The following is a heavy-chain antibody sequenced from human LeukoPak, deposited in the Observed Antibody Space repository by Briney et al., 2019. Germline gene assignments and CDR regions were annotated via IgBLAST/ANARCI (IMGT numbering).Heavy chain of an antibody. CDR3: AKDALHIWGSYSDH. CDR1: GFTFSNFG. V-gene: IGHV3-23*01. J-gene: IGHJ4*02. CDR2: VGYSGGNT. D-gene: IGHD3-16*01. Sequence: GGSLRLSCAASGFTFSNFGMSWVRQAPGKGLEWVSGVGYSGGNTFYYYADSVKGRFTISRDSSRDTLYLQMNSLRAEDTALYYCAKDALHIWGSYSDHWGQGTLVTVSS.